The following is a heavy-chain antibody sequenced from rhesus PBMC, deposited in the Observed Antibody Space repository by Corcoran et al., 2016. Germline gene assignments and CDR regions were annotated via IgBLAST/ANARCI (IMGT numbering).Heavy chain of an antibody. CDR2: IGGSSGST. V-gene: IGHV4-165*02. CDR1: GYSIRANY. J-gene: IGHJ4*01. Sequence: QVQLQESGPGLVKPSATLSLICAVSGYSIRANYWTLIRHPPGKGLEWIGYIGGSSGSTYYNPSLKSRVTSSTDTSKNQFSLKLNSMTAADTAVYYCARSGVTATVYWGQGVLVTISS. CDR3: ARSGVTATVY. D-gene: IGHD3-34*01.